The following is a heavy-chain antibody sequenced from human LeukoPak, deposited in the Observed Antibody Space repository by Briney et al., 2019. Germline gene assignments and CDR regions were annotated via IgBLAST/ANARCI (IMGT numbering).Heavy chain of an antibody. V-gene: IGHV3-30*04. CDR3: GSGSYFYRLDY. D-gene: IGHD3-10*01. CDR1: GFTFSSYV. J-gene: IGHJ4*02. Sequence: GGSLRLSCAASGFTFSSYVMHWVRLAPGNGLEWLAVVSYDGSNKSYAYSVKGRFTISRDNSKNTLYLQMNSLRAEGTAVYYCGSGSYFYRLDYWGQGTLVTVSS. CDR2: VSYDGSNK.